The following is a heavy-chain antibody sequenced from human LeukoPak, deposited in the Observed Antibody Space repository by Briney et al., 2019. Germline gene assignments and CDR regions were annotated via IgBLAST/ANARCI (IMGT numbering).Heavy chain of an antibody. CDR3: ARRSIVGASNWFDP. CDR2: IKQDGSEK. D-gene: IGHD1-26*01. CDR1: GFTFSRYW. V-gene: IGHV3-7*03. J-gene: IGHJ5*02. Sequence: PGGSLRLSCAASGFTFSRYWMSWVRQAPGKGLEGVANIKQDGSEKYHVDSVKGRFTISRDNAKNSLYLQMNSLRAEDTAVYYCARRSIVGASNWFDPWGQGALVTVSS.